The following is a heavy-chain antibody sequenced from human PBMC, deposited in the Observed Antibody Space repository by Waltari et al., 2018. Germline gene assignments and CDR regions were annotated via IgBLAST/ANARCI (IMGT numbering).Heavy chain of an antibody. CDR2: IRYDGSNK. D-gene: IGHD6-13*01. CDR3: AKNRPLAAAVNFDY. J-gene: IGHJ4*02. V-gene: IGHV3-30*02. CDR1: GFTFSSYG. Sequence: QVQLVESGGGVVQPGGSLRLSCAASGFTFSSYGLHWVRQAPGKGLEWVAFIRYDGSNKYYVDSVKGRFTISRDNSKNTLYLQMNSLRAEDTAVYYCAKNRPLAAAVNFDYWGQGTLVTVSS.